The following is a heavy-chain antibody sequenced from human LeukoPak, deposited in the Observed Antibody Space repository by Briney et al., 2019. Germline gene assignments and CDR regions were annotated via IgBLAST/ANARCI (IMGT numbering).Heavy chain of an antibody. V-gene: IGHV1-2*06. Sequence: GASVKVSCKASGYTFTDYYLHWMRQAPGQGLEWLGRINSNSGGTIYAQKFQGRVIMTRDTSITTAYMELSSLSSDDTAVFYCARISFDSHTWDGVFDVWGHGTLVTVSS. CDR3: ARISFDSHTWDGVFDV. CDR1: GYTFTDYY. CDR2: INSNSGGT. D-gene: IGHD3-22*01. J-gene: IGHJ3*01.